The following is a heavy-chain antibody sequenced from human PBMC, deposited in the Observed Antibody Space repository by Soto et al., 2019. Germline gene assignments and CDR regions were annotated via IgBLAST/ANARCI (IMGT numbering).Heavy chain of an antibody. D-gene: IGHD2-15*01. CDR3: ASMVVVVVAASFDY. J-gene: IGHJ4*02. CDR1: GFTFSSYA. CDR2: ISYDGSNK. V-gene: IGHV3-30-3*01. Sequence: GGSLRLSCAASGFTFSSYAMHWVRQAPGKGLEWVAVISYDGSNKYYADSVKGRFTISRDNSKNTLYLQMNSLRAEDTAVYYCASMVVVVVAASFDYWGQGTLVTVSS.